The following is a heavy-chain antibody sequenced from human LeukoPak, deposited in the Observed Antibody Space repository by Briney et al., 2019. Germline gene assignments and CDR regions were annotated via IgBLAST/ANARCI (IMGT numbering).Heavy chain of an antibody. V-gene: IGHV4-34*01. CDR2: INHSGST. D-gene: IGHD3-10*01. J-gene: IGHJ4*02. CDR1: GGSFSGYY. Sequence: SETLSLTCAVYGGSFSGYYWSWIRQPPGKGLEWIGEINHSGSTNYNPSLNSRVTISVDTSKNQFSLKLSSVTAADTAVYYCARSGVVRGVITHKTIDYWGQGTLVTVSS. CDR3: ARSGVVRGVITHKTIDY.